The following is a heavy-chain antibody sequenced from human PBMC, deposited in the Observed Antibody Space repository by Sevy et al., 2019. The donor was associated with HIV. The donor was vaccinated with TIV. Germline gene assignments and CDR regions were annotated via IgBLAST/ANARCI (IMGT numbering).Heavy chain of an antibody. J-gene: IGHJ3*02. CDR3: ARGNLSSFYDFWSGYHDAFDI. CDR2: IYYSGST. CDR1: VGSISSSSYY. D-gene: IGHD3-3*01. Sequence: SETLSLTCTVSVGSISSSSYYWGWIRQPPGKGLEWIGSIYYSGSTYYNPSLKSRVTISVDTSKNQFSLKLSSVTAADTAVYYCARGNLSSFYDFWSGYHDAFDIWGQGTMVTVSS. V-gene: IGHV4-39*01.